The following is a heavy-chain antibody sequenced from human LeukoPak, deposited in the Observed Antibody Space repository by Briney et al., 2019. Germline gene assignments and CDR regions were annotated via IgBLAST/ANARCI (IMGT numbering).Heavy chain of an antibody. CDR2: ITRSGPTI. D-gene: IGHD3-10*01. CDR1: GFAFSDFY. Sequence: GGSLRLSCAASGFAFSDFYMSWIRQAPGKGLEWVSYITRSGPTIYYADSVKGRFTISRDNAKNSLYLQVNSLRAEDTAVYYCARDARITMVRGVVDPWGQGTLVTVSS. CDR3: ARDARITMVRGVVDP. J-gene: IGHJ5*02. V-gene: IGHV3-11*04.